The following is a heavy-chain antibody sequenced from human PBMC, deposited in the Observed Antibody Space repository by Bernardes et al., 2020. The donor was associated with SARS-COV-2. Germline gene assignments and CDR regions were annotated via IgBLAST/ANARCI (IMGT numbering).Heavy chain of an antibody. CDR1: GGSISSYY. J-gene: IGHJ5*02. CDR2: IYYSGST. Sequence: TLSLTCTVSGGSISSYYWSWIRQPPGKGLEWIGYIYYSGSTNYNPSLKSRVTISVDTSKNQFSLKLSSVTAADTAVYYCARSVSAARGWFDPWGQGTLVTVSS. V-gene: IGHV4-59*01. CDR3: ARSVSAARGWFDP. D-gene: IGHD6-6*01.